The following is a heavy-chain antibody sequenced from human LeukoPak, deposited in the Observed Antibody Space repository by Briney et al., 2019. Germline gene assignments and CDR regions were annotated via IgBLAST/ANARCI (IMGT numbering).Heavy chain of an antibody. CDR3: ARLGSAWSYYFDY. CDR1: GGSLSSSSYY. V-gene: IGHV4-39*01. J-gene: IGHJ4*02. D-gene: IGHD6-19*01. Sequence: PSETLSLTCTVSGGSLSSSSYYWGWIRQPPGKGLEWIGTIYYSGTTYYNPSLKSRVTISVDTSKNQFSLNLISVTAADTAVYFCARLGSAWSYYFDYWGQGTLVTVSS. CDR2: IYYSGTT.